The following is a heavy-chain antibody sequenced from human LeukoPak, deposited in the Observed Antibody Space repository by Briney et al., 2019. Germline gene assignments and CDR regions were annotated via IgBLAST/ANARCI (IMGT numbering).Heavy chain of an antibody. CDR2: IKQDGSEK. CDR3: ARDIVVPAAMPRSL. J-gene: IGHJ4*02. D-gene: IGHD2-2*01. V-gene: IGHV3-7*01. CDR1: GFTFSSYW. Sequence: GGSLRLSCAASGFTFSSYWMSWVRQAPGKGLEWVANIKQDGSEKYYVDSVKGRFTISRDNAKNSLYLQMSSLRAEDTAVYYCARDIVVPAAMPRSLWGQGTLATVSS.